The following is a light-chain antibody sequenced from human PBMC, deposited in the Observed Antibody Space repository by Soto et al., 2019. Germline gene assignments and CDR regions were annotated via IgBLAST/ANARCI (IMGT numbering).Light chain of an antibody. CDR3: QQSYSTIT. V-gene: IGKV1-39*01. Sequence: DIQMTQSPSSLSASVGDRFTITCRASQSISMYLNWYQQKPGKAPKLLIYAASSFQSGVPSRFSGSGSGTDFTLTISSLQPEDFATYYCQQSYSTITFGQGTRLEIK. CDR2: AAS. CDR1: QSISMY. J-gene: IGKJ5*01.